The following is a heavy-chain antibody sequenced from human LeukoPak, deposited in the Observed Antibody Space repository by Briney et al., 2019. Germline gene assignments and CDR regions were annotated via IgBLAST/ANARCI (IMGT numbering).Heavy chain of an antibody. Sequence: GESLKISCKGSGYSFTSYWIGWVRQMPGKGLEWMGIIYPGDSDTRYSPSFQGQVTISADKSISTAYLQWSSLKASDTAMYYCARLGPGGGWSYWQTNFDYWGQGTLVTVSS. V-gene: IGHV5-51*01. CDR2: IYPGDSDT. CDR1: GYSFTSYW. D-gene: IGHD6-19*01. J-gene: IGHJ4*02. CDR3: ARLGPGGGWSYWQTNFDY.